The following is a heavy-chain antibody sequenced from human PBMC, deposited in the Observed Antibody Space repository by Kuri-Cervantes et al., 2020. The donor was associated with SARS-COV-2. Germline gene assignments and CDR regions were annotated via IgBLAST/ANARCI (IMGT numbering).Heavy chain of an antibody. D-gene: IGHD5-18*01. CDR3: ARDDGYSYGYYPHPLGY. J-gene: IGHJ4*02. V-gene: IGHV3-35*01. CDR1: GFTFSNSD. Sequence: GGSLRLSCAASGFTFSNSDMNWVHQAPGKGLEWVSGVSWNGSRTHYADSVKGRFIISRDNSRNTLYLQTNSLRAEDTAVYYCARDDGYSYGYYPHPLGYWGQGTLVTVSS. CDR2: VSWNGSRT.